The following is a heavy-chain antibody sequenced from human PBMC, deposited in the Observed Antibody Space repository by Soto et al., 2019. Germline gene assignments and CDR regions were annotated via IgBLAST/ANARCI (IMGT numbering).Heavy chain of an antibody. J-gene: IGHJ6*02. CDR2: ISAYNGNT. CDR3: ARGTAVGAISHGSYYRYGLDV. D-gene: IGHD1-26*01. Sequence: ASVKVSCKASGYTFTSYGISWVRQAPGQGLEWMGWISAYNGNTNYAQKLQGRVTMTTDTSTSTAYMELRSLRSDDTAVYYCARGTAVGAISHGSYYRYGLDVWGQGTTVTVSS. V-gene: IGHV1-18*01. CDR1: GYTFTSYG.